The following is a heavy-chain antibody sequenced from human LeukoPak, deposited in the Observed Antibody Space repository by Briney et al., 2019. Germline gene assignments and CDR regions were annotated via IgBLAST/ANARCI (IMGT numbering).Heavy chain of an antibody. V-gene: IGHV1-8*01. CDR3: AIRYGSGEKYYYYYYMDV. CDR2: MNPNSGNT. J-gene: IGHJ6*03. CDR1: GYAFTSYD. D-gene: IGHD3-10*01. Sequence: ASVKVSCKASGYAFTSYDINWVRQATGQGLEWMGWMNPNSGNTGYAQKFQGRVTMTRNTSISTAYMELSSLRSEDTAVYYCAIRYGSGEKYYYYYYMDVWGKGTTVTVSS.